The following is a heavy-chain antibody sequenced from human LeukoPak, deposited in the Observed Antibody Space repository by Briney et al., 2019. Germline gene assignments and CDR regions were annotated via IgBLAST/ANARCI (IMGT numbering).Heavy chain of an antibody. D-gene: IGHD5-18*01. CDR3: AREPTAMIL. Sequence: GGSLRLSCAGFGITLSTSPMSWVRQAPGKGLEWVALIKQDGNSKYYVKSVKGRFTISRDNAKNSLYLQINSLRAEDTAVYYCAREPTAMILWGQGTLVTVSS. CDR1: GITLSTSP. CDR2: IKQDGNSK. J-gene: IGHJ4*02. V-gene: IGHV3-7*01.